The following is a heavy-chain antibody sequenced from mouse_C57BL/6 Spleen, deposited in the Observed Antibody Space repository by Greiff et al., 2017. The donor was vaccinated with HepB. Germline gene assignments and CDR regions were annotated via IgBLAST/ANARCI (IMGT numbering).Heavy chain of an antibody. CDR3: ARWSTVVASFDY. CDR1: GYTFTSYW. V-gene: IGHV1-52*01. CDR2: IDPSDSET. Sequence: QVQLQQPGAELVRPGSSVKLSCKASGYTFTSYWMHWVKQRPIQGLEWIGNIDPSDSETHYNQKFKDKATLTVDKSSSTSYMQLSSLTSEDSAVYYCARWSTVVASFDYWGQGTTLTVSS. J-gene: IGHJ2*01. D-gene: IGHD1-1*01.